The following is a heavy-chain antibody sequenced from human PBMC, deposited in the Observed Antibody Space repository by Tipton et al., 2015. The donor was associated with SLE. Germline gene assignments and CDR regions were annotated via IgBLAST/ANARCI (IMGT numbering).Heavy chain of an antibody. Sequence: TLSLTCTVSGGSFSSGSYYWSWIRQPPGKGLEWIGEINHSGSTNYNPSLKSRVTISVDTSKNQFSLKLSSVTAADTAVYYCARRPPYYYDSGAGAFDIWGQGTMVTVSS. J-gene: IGHJ3*02. V-gene: IGHV4-34*01. CDR3: ARRPPYYYDSGAGAFDI. D-gene: IGHD3-22*01. CDR2: INHSGST. CDR1: GGSFSSGSYY.